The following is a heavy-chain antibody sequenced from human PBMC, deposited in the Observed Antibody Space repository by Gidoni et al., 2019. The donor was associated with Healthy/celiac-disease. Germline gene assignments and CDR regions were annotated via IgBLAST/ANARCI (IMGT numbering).Heavy chain of an antibody. CDR2: INPNSGGT. CDR1: GYPFTGYY. CDR3: ARGPPDTAMVTWYYYYYGMDV. V-gene: IGHV1-2*02. J-gene: IGHJ6*02. Sequence: QLQLVQSGAEVKKPRASVKVSCKASGYPFTGYYMHWVRQAPGQGLESMGWINPNSGGTNYAQKFQGRVTMTRDTSISTAYMELSRLRSDDTAVYYCARGPPDTAMVTWYYYYYGMDVWGQGTTVTVSS. D-gene: IGHD5-18*01.